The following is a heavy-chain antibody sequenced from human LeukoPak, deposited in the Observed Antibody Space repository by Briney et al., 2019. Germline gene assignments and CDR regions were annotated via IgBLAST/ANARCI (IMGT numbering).Heavy chain of an antibody. D-gene: IGHD5-18*01. V-gene: IGHV3-9*03. CDR3: EKDYGYSYGLYFDS. J-gene: IGHJ4*02. Sequence: AGGSLRLSCAASGLTFDDYSMQWVRQAPGRGLEWVLGISWNSGSIGYADSVNGRFTISRDNAKNSLYLQMNSLRAEDIVSFYCEKDYGYSYGLYFDSRGQGTLGTASS. CDR1: GLTFDDYS. CDR2: ISWNSGSI.